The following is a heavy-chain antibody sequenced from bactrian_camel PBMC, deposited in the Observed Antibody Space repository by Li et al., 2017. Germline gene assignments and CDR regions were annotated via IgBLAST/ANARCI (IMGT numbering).Heavy chain of an antibody. J-gene: IGHJ6*01. CDR1: GLKMSTAF. Sequence: HVQLVESGGGLVQAGGSMRPSCAASGLKMSTAFMRWVRQAPGKEREGVATIHSDGNTNYADSVKDRFTISKDNTKNTLYLQMTSLKHEDTAIYYCAADLPPLWRGCRRAALFGSWGQGTQVTV. CDR2: TIHSDGNT. V-gene: IGHV3S68*01. CDR3: AADLPPLWRGCRRAALFGS. D-gene: IGHD3*01.